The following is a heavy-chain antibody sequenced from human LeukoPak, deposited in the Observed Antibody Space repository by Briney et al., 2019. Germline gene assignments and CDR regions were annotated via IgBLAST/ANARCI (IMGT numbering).Heavy chain of an antibody. J-gene: IGHJ5*02. CDR2: ISSSSSYI. CDR1: GFTFSSYS. V-gene: IGHV3-21*01. Sequence: GGSLRLSCAASGFTFSSYSMNWVRQAPGKGLEWVSSISSSSSYIHYADSVKGRFTISRDNAKNSLYPQMNGLRAEDTAVYYCARGATDVTRWFDPWGQGTRVTVSS. D-gene: IGHD1-1*01. CDR3: ARGATDVTRWFDP.